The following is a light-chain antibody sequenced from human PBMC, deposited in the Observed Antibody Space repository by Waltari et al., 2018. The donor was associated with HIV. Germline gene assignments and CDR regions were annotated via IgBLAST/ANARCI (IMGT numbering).Light chain of an antibody. J-gene: IGLJ1*01. CDR3: QAWDSVTGV. CDR1: RLGDCY. Sequence: SFELTQSPSVSVSPGRTASITCSGDRLGDCYVCWYQQKPGQSPALVIYQNNKRPSGIPERFSGSNSGNTATLTISGTQAMDEADYYCQAWDSVTGVFGTGTKVTVL. V-gene: IGLV3-1*01. CDR2: QNN.